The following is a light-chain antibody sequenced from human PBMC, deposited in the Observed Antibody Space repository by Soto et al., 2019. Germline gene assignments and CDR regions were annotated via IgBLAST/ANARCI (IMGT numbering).Light chain of an antibody. CDR3: SSYAGTPAFYV. V-gene: IGLV2-14*01. J-gene: IGLJ1*01. Sequence: QSVLTQPASVSGSPGQSITISCTGTSSDVGYYDFVSWYQQHPGKAPKLIIYEVSNRPSGVSDRFSASKSGNTASLTISGLQAEDEADYHCSSYAGTPAFYVFGTGTKVTGL. CDR2: EVS. CDR1: SSDVGYYDF.